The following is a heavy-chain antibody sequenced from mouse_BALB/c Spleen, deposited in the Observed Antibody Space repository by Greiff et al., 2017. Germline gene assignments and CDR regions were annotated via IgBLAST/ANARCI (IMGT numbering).Heavy chain of an antibody. Sequence: EVHLVESGGGLVQPGGSLKLSCAASGFTFSSYTMSWVRQTPEKRLEWVAYISNGGGSTYYPDTVKGRFTISRDNAKNTLYLQMSSLKSEDTAMYYCARHAYYYFDYWGQGTTLTVSS. D-gene: IGHD1-1*01. CDR3: ARHAYYYFDY. J-gene: IGHJ2*01. CDR2: ISNGGGST. V-gene: IGHV5-12-2*01. CDR1: GFTFSSYT.